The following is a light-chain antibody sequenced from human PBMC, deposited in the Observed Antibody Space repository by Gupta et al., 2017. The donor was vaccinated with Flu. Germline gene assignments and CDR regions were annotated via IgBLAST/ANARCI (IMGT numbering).Light chain of an antibody. Sequence: QSVLTQPPSASGTPGQRVTISCSGSSSNIGSNYVYWYQQHPGTAPKLPIYRNNQRPSGVPDRFSGSKSGTSASLAISGLRSEDEADYYCAAWDDSLSGLVFGGGTKLTVL. CDR1: SSNIGSNY. CDR2: RNN. CDR3: AAWDDSLSGLV. V-gene: IGLV1-47*01. J-gene: IGLJ2*01.